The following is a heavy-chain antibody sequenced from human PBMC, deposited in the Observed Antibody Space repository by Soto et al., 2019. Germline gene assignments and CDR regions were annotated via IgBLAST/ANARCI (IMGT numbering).Heavy chain of an antibody. V-gene: IGHV1-69*05. CDR2: IIPTLNTA. CDR3: ARVVCDSKGSYVIAF. Sequence: GASVKVSCKASGGTFSSYAISWVRQAPGQGLEWMGGIIPTLNTANYAQKFQGRVTITTDTSTNTAYMELSSLRSEDTAVYYCARVVCDSKGSYVIAFRGQDSLVTASS. D-gene: IGHD3-22*01. CDR1: GGTFSSYA. J-gene: IGHJ1*01.